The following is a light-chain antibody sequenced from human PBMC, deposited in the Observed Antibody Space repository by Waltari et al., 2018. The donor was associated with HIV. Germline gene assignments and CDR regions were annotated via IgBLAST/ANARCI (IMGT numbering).Light chain of an antibody. CDR1: SSNIESNS. Sequence: QSVLTQSPSASGTPGQRVIISCSGSSSNIESNSVNWYQQLPGTAPKLLIYSNNERPSGVPDRFSGSKSGTSASLAISGLQSEDEADYHCAAWDDSLNGPVFGGGTKLTVL. CDR2: SNN. J-gene: IGLJ2*01. V-gene: IGLV1-44*01. CDR3: AAWDDSLNGPV.